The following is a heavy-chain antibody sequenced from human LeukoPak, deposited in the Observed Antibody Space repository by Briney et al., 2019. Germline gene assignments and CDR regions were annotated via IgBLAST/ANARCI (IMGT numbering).Heavy chain of an antibody. CDR2: ISGGST. Sequence: GGSLRLSCAASGFTVSNNYVSWVRQAPGKGLEWVSAISGGSTYYADSVKGRFTISRDNPKITLYLQMNSLRAEDTAVYYCAKLGIAVAGGDAFDIWGQGTMVTVSS. CDR3: AKLGIAVAGGDAFDI. V-gene: IGHV3-53*01. J-gene: IGHJ3*02. D-gene: IGHD6-19*01. CDR1: GFTVSNNY.